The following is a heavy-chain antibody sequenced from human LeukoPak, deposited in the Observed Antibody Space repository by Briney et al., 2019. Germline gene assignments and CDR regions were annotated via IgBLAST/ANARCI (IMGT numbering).Heavy chain of an antibody. D-gene: IGHD6-13*01. CDR2: IYYSGST. J-gene: IGHJ5*02. V-gene: IGHV4-39*01. Sequence: SETLSLTCTVSGGSISSSSYYWGWIRQPPGKGLEWIGSIYYSGSTYYNPSLKSRVTISVDTSKNEFSLKLSSVTAADTAVYYCARGETIAAARGVWFDPWGQGTLVTVSS. CDR3: ARGETIAAARGVWFDP. CDR1: GGSISSSSYY.